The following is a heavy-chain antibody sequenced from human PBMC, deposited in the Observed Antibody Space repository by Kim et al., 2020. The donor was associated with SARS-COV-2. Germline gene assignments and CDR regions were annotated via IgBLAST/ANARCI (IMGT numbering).Heavy chain of an antibody. Sequence: SETLSLTCTVSGGSISSYYWSWIRQPPGKGLEWIGYIYYRGSTNYNPSLKSRVTISVDTSKNQFSLKLSSVTAADTAVFYCARVRSSLYYYYYMDVWGKGTTVTVSS. CDR2: IYYRGST. CDR3: ARVRSSLYYYYYMDV. D-gene: IGHD6-13*01. CDR1: GGSISSYY. V-gene: IGHV4-59*12. J-gene: IGHJ6*03.